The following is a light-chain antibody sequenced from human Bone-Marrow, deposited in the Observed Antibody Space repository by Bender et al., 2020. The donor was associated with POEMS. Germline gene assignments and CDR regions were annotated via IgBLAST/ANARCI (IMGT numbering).Light chain of an antibody. CDR1: YYDIGSYNL. Sequence: QSALAQPASVSGSPGQSITISCTGTYYDIGSYNLVSWYQQHPGKAPKLLISGVNKRPSGVSNRFSGSKSANTASLTISGLQAEDEGDYYCQSYDNSLGGWVFGGGTKLTVL. V-gene: IGLV2-23*02. J-gene: IGLJ3*02. CDR3: QSYDNSLGGWV. CDR2: GVN.